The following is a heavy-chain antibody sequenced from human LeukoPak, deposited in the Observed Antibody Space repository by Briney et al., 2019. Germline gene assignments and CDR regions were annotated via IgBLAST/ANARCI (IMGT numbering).Heavy chain of an antibody. V-gene: IGHV1-18*01. CDR2: ISTYNGNT. CDR1: GYTFSNHG. CDR3: ARDRGIVVEIDY. Sequence: ASVKVSCKASGYTFSNHGISWVRQAPGQGLEWMGWISTYNGNTYYAQRLQGRVTMTTDTSTSTAYMELRSLRSDDTAVYYCARDRGIVVEIDYWGQGTLVTVSS. J-gene: IGHJ4*02. D-gene: IGHD3-22*01.